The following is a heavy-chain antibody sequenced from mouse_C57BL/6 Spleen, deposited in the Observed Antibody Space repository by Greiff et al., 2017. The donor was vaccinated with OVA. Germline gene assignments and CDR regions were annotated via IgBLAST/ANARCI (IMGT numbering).Heavy chain of an antibody. CDR2: IYPGDGDT. J-gene: IGHJ2*01. V-gene: IGHV1-82*01. D-gene: IGHD1-1*01. Sequence: QVQLKESGPELVKPGASVKISCKASGYAFSSSWMNWVKQRPGKGLEWIGRIYPGDGDTNYNGKFKGKATLTADKSSSTAYMQLSSLTSEDSAVYFCVIYYYDFDYWGQGTTLTVSS. CDR1: GYAFSSSW. CDR3: VIYYYDFDY.